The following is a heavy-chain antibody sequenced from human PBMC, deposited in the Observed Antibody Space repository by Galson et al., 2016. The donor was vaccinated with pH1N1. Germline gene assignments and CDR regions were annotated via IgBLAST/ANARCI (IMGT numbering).Heavy chain of an antibody. D-gene: IGHD3-10*01. CDR3: ARGVRSGELGAWFDP. Sequence: TLSLTCTVSGVSISSGGYYWSWIRQHPGKGLEWIGYIYYSGSTYYNPSLKSRVTISVDTSKNQFSLKLSSVTAADTAVYYCARGVRSGELGAWFDPWGQGTLVTVSS. J-gene: IGHJ5*02. CDR1: GVSISSGGYY. CDR2: IYYSGST. V-gene: IGHV4-31*03.